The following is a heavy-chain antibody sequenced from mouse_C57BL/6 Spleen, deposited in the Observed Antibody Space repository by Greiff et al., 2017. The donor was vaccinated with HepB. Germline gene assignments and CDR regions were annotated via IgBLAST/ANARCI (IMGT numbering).Heavy chain of an antibody. J-gene: IGHJ2*01. V-gene: IGHV5-9*01. CDR1: GFTFSSYT. Sequence: DVKLVESGGGLVKPGGSLKLSCAASGFTFSSYTMSWVRQTPEKRLEWVATISGGGGNTYYPDSVKGRFTISRDNAKNTLYLQMSSLRSEDTALYYCARHPYYYGSSYLYFDYWGQGTTLTVSS. CDR2: ISGGGGNT. D-gene: IGHD1-1*01. CDR3: ARHPYYYGSSYLYFDY.